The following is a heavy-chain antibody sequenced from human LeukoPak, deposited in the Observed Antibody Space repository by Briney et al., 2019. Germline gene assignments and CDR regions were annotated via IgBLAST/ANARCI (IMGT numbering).Heavy chain of an antibody. J-gene: IGHJ4*02. D-gene: IGHD4-17*01. Sequence: PGGSLRLSCAASGFTFSSYRMNWVRQAPGKGLEWVSSISSSSYIYYADSVKGRFTISRDNAKNSLYLQMNSLRAEDTAVYYCARGDYGDYVLDYWGQGTLVTVSS. CDR1: GFTFSSYR. CDR3: ARGDYGDYVLDY. CDR2: ISSSSYI. V-gene: IGHV3-21*01.